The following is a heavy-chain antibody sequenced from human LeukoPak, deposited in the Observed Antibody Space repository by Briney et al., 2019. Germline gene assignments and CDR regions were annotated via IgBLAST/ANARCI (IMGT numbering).Heavy chain of an antibody. J-gene: IGHJ1*01. D-gene: IGHD3-22*01. Sequence: PSETLSLTCAVYGGSFSGFYWSWVRQSPGKGLEWIAEINYSGNTNYNPSLKSRVTILIDTSKNQFSLKLNSLTAADTAMYFCARGGYYDSSGYSAAEYFQHWGQGTLVTLPS. CDR1: GGSFSGFY. V-gene: IGHV4-34*01. CDR2: INYSGNT. CDR3: ARGGYYDSSGYSAAEYFQH.